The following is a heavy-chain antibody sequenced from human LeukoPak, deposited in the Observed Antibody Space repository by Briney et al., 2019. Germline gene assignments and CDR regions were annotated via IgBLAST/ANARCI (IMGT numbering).Heavy chain of an antibody. D-gene: IGHD6-19*01. J-gene: IGHJ4*02. CDR3: ARGISVVAGIPYDY. V-gene: IGHV4-34*01. Sequence: SETLSLTCAVYGGSFSGYYWSWIRQPPGQGLEWIGEMSHSGSTNYNPSLKTPVTISVDTSKNQFSLKLSSVTAADTAVYSCARGISVVAGIPYDYWGQGTLVTVSS. CDR2: MSHSGST. CDR1: GGSFSGYY.